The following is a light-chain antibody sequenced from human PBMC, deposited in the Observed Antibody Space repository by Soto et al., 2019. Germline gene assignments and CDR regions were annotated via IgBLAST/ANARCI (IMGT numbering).Light chain of an antibody. J-gene: IGKJ2*01. CDR3: QHYNNWPLYT. CDR2: GAS. CDR1: QSVSSN. V-gene: IGKV3-15*01. Sequence: EIVMTQSPATLSVSPGERATLSCRASQSVSSNLAWYQQKPGQAPRLLIYGASTRATGIPARFSGSGSGTEFTRTITSLQSEDFAVYYCQHYNNWPLYTFGQGTKLEIK.